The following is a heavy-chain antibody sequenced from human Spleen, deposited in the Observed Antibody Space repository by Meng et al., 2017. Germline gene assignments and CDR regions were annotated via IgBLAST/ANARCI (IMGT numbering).Heavy chain of an antibody. CDR3: ARDFRTYRSHDALNF. CDR1: AFTFSSSD. J-gene: IGHJ3*01. Sequence: GESLKISCAVSAFTFSSSDMSWVRQAPGKGLEWVSSISISGETTRYADSVKGRFTISRDNSKNTLYLQIHSLRPEDTAIYYCARDFRTYRSHDALNFWGQVTVVTVSS. CDR2: ISISGETT. V-gene: IGHV3-23*01.